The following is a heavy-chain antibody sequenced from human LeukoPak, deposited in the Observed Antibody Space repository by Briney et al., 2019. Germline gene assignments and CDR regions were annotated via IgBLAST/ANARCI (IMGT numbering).Heavy chain of an antibody. CDR1: GFTFSSSY. Sequence: GGSLRLSCAVSGFTFSSSYMTWVRQAPGKGLEWVSVFYIDGSTYYVDSVKGRFTISRDDSKNTLYLQMNSLRAEDTAVYYCARDYLLEVPAADGTNWFDPWGQGTLVTVSS. CDR2: FYIDGST. V-gene: IGHV3-53*01. J-gene: IGHJ5*02. D-gene: IGHD2-2*01. CDR3: ARDYLLEVPAADGTNWFDP.